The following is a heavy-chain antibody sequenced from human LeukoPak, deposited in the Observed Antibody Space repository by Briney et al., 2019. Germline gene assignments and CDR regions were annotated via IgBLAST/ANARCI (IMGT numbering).Heavy chain of an antibody. CDR2: ISHSGST. J-gene: IGHJ4*02. CDR3: ARANSYDSSGHYYEFDY. CDR1: GGSFSGYY. D-gene: IGHD3-22*01. Sequence: ASETLSLTCAVYGGSFSGYYWSWIRQPPGKGLEWIGEISHSGSTNYNPSLKSRVTISVDTSKNHFSLKLYSVTAADTAVYYCARANSYDSSGHYYEFDYWGQGTLVTVSS. V-gene: IGHV4-34*01.